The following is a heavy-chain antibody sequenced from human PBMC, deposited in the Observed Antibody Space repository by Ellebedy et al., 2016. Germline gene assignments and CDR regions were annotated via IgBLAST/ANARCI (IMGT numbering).Heavy chain of an antibody. CDR1: GGSFNNYL. V-gene: IGHV4-34*01. Sequence: SETLSLTCAVYGGSFNNYLWTWIRQPPGKGLEWIGESNHSGSTSYNPSLNSRVAISLDTSKNQFSLKLSSVTAADTAVYYCARGSRRGAQRPWGQGSLVTVTS. CDR3: ARGSRRGAQRP. CDR2: SNHSGST. J-gene: IGHJ5*02. D-gene: IGHD3-10*01.